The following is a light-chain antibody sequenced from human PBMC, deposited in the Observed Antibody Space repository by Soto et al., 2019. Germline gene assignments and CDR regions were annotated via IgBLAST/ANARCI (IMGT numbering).Light chain of an antibody. CDR3: QQYNSYSPLT. CDR2: DAS. Sequence: DIQMTQSPSTLSASVGDRVTITCRASQSISSWLAWYQQKPGKAPKLLIYDASRLESGVPSRFSGSGPGTDFPLTISSLQPDDFATYYCQQYNSYSPLTFGQGTKVDIK. V-gene: IGKV1-5*01. J-gene: IGKJ1*01. CDR1: QSISSW.